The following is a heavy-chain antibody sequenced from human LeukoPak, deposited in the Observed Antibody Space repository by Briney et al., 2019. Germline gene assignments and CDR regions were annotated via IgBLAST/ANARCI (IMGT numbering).Heavy chain of an antibody. CDR2: MSWNSGSI. J-gene: IGHJ4*02. CDR1: GFSFEDYA. CDR3: AKDMGANFPRCSSGPSDY. Sequence: SLRLSCVASGFSFEDYAMHWVRQVPGKGLEWVSGMSWNSGSIGYADSVKGRFTISRDNAKNSLHLQMNSLRVDDTALYYCAKDMGANFPRCSSGPSDYWGQGTLVTVSP. V-gene: IGHV3-9*01. D-gene: IGHD6-19*01.